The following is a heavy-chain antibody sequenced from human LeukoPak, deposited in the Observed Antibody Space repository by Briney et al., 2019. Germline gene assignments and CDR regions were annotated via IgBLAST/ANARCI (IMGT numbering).Heavy chain of an antibody. CDR3: ARRGGPAAIYDWFDP. J-gene: IGHJ5*02. D-gene: IGHD2-2*01. V-gene: IGHV4-59*01. Sequence: SETLSLTCTVSGGSISSYYWSWIRQPPGKGLEGIGYIYYSGSTNYNPSLKSRVTISVDTSKNQFSLKLSSVTAADTAVYYCARRGGPAAIYDWFDPWGQGTLVTVPS. CDR1: GGSISSYY. CDR2: IYYSGST.